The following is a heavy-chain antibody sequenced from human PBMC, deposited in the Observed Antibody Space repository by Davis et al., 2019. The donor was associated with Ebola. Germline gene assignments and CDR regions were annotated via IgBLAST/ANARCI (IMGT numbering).Heavy chain of an antibody. CDR3: ARDPPTVTRELGFYMDV. J-gene: IGHJ6*03. D-gene: IGHD4-11*01. CDR2: ISYDGSNK. CDR1: GFTFSSYA. V-gene: IGHV3-30-3*01. Sequence: PGGSLRLSCAASGFTFSSYAMHWVRQAPGKGLEWVAVISYDGSNKYYADSVKGRFTISRDNSKNTLYLQMNSLRAEDTAVYYCARDPPTVTRELGFYMDVWGKGTTVTVSS.